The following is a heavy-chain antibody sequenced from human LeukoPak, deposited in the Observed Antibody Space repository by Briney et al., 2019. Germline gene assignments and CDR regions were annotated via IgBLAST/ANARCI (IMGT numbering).Heavy chain of an antibody. CDR2: INPSDGST. D-gene: IGHD3-9*01. Sequence: ASVKVSCKASGYTFTNYYMHWVRQAPGQGLEWMGIINPSDGSTTYAQKFQGRVTMTSDTSTSTVYMDLSSPRSEDTAVYYCARDGFDILTGYSYWGQGTLVTVSS. CDR3: ARDGFDILTGYSY. V-gene: IGHV1-46*01. CDR1: GYTFTNYY. J-gene: IGHJ4*02.